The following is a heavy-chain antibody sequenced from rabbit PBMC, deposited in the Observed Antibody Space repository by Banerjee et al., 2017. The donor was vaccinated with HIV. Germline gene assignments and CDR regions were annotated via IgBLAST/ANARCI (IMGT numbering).Heavy chain of an antibody. V-gene: IGHV1S45*01. CDR3: ATTIYNDYTRLNL. Sequence: QQQLVESGGGLVQPEGSLTLTCKASGIDFSSGGYMCWVRQAPGKGLEWIACIHAGSSGSTYYASWAKGRFTISKTSSTTVTLQMTSLTAADTATYFCATTIYNDYTRLNLWGQGTLVTVS. J-gene: IGHJ3*01. D-gene: IGHD2-1*01. CDR2: IHAGSSGST. CDR1: GIDFSSGGY.